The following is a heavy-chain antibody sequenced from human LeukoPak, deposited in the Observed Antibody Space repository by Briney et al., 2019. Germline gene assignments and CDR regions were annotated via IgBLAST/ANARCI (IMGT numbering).Heavy chain of an antibody. CDR2: IYWDDDK. D-gene: IGHD3-9*01. CDR3: ARSGYSDILTGTMMFGAFDI. Sequence: SGPTLVKPTQTLTLTCTFSGFSLSTSGVGVGWIRQPPGKALEWLALIYWDDDKRYSPSLKSRLTITKDTSKNQVVLTMTNMDPVDTATYYCARSGYSDILTGTMMFGAFDIWGQGTMVTVSS. V-gene: IGHV2-5*02. CDR1: GFSLSTSGVG. J-gene: IGHJ3*02.